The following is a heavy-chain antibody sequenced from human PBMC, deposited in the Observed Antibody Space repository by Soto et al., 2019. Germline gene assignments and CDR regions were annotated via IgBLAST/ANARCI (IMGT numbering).Heavy chain of an antibody. CDR3: ARDKRDLRFLEWSYYFDY. J-gene: IGHJ4*02. Sequence: GGSLRLSCAASGFTFSSYAMHWVRQAPGKGLEWVAVISYDGSNKYYADSVNGRFTISRDNSKNTLYLQLNSLRAEDTAVYYCARDKRDLRFLEWSYYFDYWGQGTLVTVSS. D-gene: IGHD3-3*01. V-gene: IGHV3-30-3*01. CDR1: GFTFSSYA. CDR2: ISYDGSNK.